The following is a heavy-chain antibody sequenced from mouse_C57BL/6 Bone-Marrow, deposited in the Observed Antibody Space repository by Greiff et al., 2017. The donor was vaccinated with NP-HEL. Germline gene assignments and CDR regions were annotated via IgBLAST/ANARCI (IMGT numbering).Heavy chain of an antibody. V-gene: IGHV14-4*01. Sequence: EVQLQQSGAELVRPGASVKLSCTASGFNIKDDYMHWVKQRPEQGLEWIGWIDTENGDTEYASKFQGKATITADTSSNTAYLQLSSLTSEDTAVYYCTTGNYPYWYFDVWGTGTTVTVSS. D-gene: IGHD2-1*01. CDR3: TTGNYPYWYFDV. CDR2: IDTENGDT. J-gene: IGHJ1*03. CDR1: GFNIKDDY.